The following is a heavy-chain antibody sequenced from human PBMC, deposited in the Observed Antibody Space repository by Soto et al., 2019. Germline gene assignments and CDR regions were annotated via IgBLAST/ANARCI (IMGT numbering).Heavy chain of an antibody. CDR1: GYPFSNYY. V-gene: IGHV1-46*01. D-gene: IGHD2-8*02. CDR3: ARDTGGDHDAFDI. J-gene: IGHJ3*02. CDR2: INPTGTMT. Sequence: QVQLVQSGAEVKKPGASVKVSCKSSGYPFSNYYIHWVRQAPGQGLEWMGIINPTGTMTRYSERFQGRLIMTRDTSTSTDYMELSSLTSEDTAVYFCARDTGGDHDAFDIWGQGTMVTVSS.